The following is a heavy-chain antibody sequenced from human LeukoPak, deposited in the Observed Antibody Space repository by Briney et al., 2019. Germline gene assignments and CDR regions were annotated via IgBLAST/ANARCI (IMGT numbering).Heavy chain of an antibody. D-gene: IGHD2-2*01. CDR3: ARGRDLVVAPGRDLGD. Sequence: GGSLRLSCAASGFTFSSYSMNWVRQAPGKGLEWVSSISSTSTYIYYADSVKGRFTISRDNAKNSLYLQMNSPRAEDAAVYYCARGRDLVVAPGRDLGDWGQGSLVTVSS. CDR1: GFTFSSYS. J-gene: IGHJ4*02. CDR2: ISSTSTYI. V-gene: IGHV3-21*01.